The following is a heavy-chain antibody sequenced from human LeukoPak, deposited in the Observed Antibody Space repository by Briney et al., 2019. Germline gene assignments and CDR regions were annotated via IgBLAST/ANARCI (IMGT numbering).Heavy chain of an antibody. CDR1: GITSSRYL. CDR2: KKQDGREN. CDR3: ARHQHQIGSSFDI. D-gene: IGHD3-16*01. V-gene: IGHV3-7*02. Sequence: PWASLRLSSAASGITSSRYLMCWLRQAPGEGLEWVAIKKQDGRENYYVDSVKGRITIYRDNAKNSLYLQMNSLTAEATAEYYSARHQHQIGSSFDIWGQGTLVSVSS. J-gene: IGHJ3*02.